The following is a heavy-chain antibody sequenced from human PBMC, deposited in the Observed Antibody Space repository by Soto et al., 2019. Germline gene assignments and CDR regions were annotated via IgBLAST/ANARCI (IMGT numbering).Heavy chain of an antibody. V-gene: IGHV3-21*04. CDR2: ISSSSSYI. CDR3: ARDALLLWFGESNYYGMDV. D-gene: IGHD3-10*01. CDR1: GFTFSSYS. J-gene: IGHJ6*02. Sequence: EVQLVESGGGLVKPGGSLRLSCAASGFTFSSYSMNWVRQAPGKGLEWVSYISSSSSYIYYADSVKGRFTISRDNAKNSLYPQMNSLRAEDTAVYYCARDALLLWFGESNYYGMDVWGQGTTVTVSS.